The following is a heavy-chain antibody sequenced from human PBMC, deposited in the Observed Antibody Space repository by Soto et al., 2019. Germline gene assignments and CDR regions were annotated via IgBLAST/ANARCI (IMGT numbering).Heavy chain of an antibody. CDR3: AKDLGVQQWVYYALDD. V-gene: IGHV3-30*18. Sequence: QVQVVESGGGVVQPGRSLRLSCAASGFTFSSYAMHWVRQAPGKGLEGVAVVSYDGSNQYYADSVKGRFTISRDNSKNTLYLQMSSLRAEDTALYYCAKDLGVQQWVYYALDDWGQGTAVTVSS. J-gene: IGHJ6*02. CDR1: GFTFSSYA. CDR2: VSYDGSNQ. D-gene: IGHD6-19*01.